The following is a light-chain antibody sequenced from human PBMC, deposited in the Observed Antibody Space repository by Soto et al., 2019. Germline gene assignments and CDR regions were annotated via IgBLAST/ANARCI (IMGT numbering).Light chain of an antibody. CDR2: AAS. J-gene: IGKJ4*01. Sequence: DFQMTQSPSSLSASVRDRVTIACRASQSISSYLNWYQQKPGKAPKLLIYAASSLQSGVPSRFSGSGSGTDFTLTISSLQPEDFATYYCQQSYSTPLTFGGGTKVDI. CDR3: QQSYSTPLT. CDR1: QSISSY. V-gene: IGKV1-39*01.